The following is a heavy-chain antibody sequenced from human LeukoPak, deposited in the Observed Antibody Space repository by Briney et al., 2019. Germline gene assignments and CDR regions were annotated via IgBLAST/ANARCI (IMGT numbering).Heavy chain of an antibody. J-gene: IGHJ6*03. Sequence: GGSLRLSCAASGFTFNNYGMSWVRQAPGRGLEWVSGISGRGSSTHYADSVKGRFTISRDPTKNTVYLQMNSLRVEDTAVYYCAKENLMVITTSYMDVWGNGTTVTVSS. CDR3: AKENLMVITTSYMDV. CDR2: ISGRGSST. D-gene: IGHD2-21*01. CDR1: GFTFNNYG. V-gene: IGHV3-23*01.